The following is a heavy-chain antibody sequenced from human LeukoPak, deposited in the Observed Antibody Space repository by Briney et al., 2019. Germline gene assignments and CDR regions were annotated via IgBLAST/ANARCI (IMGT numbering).Heavy chain of an antibody. CDR2: IYTSGGT. CDR1: GGSISSYY. D-gene: IGHD2-15*01. V-gene: IGHV4-4*07. CDR3: ARSVEGYCSSGSCYSYYYYMDV. J-gene: IGHJ6*03. Sequence: SETLSLTCTVYGGSISSYYWSWIRQPAGEGLEWIGRIYTSGGTNYNPSLTSRAPMSVATSKNQFSLKLSSVTAAHTAVYYCARSVEGYCSSGSCYSYYYYMDVWGKGATVTVSS.